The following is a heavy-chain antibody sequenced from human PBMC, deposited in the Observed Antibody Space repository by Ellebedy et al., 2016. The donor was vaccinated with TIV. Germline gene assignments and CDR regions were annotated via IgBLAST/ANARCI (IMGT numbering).Heavy chain of an antibody. V-gene: IGHV3-30*03. J-gene: IGHJ3*02. Sequence: GESLKISCAASGFTFSSYVMHWVRQAPGKGLEWVAVISYDGSNKYYADSVKGRFTISRDNSKNTLYLQMNSLRAEDTAVYFCSTASRGFNDAFDIWGQGTMVTVSS. CDR3: STASRGFNDAFDI. D-gene: IGHD3-16*01. CDR2: ISYDGSNK. CDR1: GFTFSSYV.